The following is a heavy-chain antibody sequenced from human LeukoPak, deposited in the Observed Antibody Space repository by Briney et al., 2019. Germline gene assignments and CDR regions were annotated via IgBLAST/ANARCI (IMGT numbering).Heavy chain of an antibody. CDR2: IIPIFGTA. J-gene: IGHJ4*02. CDR3: AGTGTKTYYYDSSGYSYD. D-gene: IGHD3-22*01. Sequence: SVKVSCKASGGTFSSYAISWVRQAPGQGLEWMGGIIPIFGTANYAQKFQGRVTITADDATRPAYMELSRLRSQNTAVYYCAGTGTKTYYYDSSGYSYDWGQGTLVTVSS. CDR1: GGTFSSYA. V-gene: IGHV1-69*01.